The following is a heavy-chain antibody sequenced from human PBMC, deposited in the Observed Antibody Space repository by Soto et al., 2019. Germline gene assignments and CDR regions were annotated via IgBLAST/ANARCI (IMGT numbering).Heavy chain of an antibody. Sequence: QVQLVESGGGVVQPGRSLRLSCAASGFTFSSYAMHWVRQAPGKGLEWVAVISYDGSNKYYADSVKGRFTISRDNSKNTLYLQMNSLRAEDTAVYYCARDLGTPTHYYYGMDVWGQGTTVTVSS. CDR2: ISYDGSNK. V-gene: IGHV3-30-3*01. D-gene: IGHD1-1*01. J-gene: IGHJ6*02. CDR1: GFTFSSYA. CDR3: ARDLGTPTHYYYGMDV.